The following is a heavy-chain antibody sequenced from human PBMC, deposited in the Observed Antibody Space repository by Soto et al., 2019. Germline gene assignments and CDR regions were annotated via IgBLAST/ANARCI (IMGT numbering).Heavy chain of an antibody. CDR1: GFTFSSYS. V-gene: IGHV3-48*02. CDR2: ISISSNTK. D-gene: IGHD2-15*01. J-gene: IGHJ6*02. CDR3: ARNEGYCSGSICYYYYGMDV. Sequence: GGSLRHSCGASGFTFSSYSMNWVRQAPGKGLEWLTYISISSNTKYHADYVNGRITISRTDAKNYLKLQMKRPTYEDTAVYYCARNEGYCSGSICYYYYGMDVWGRGT.